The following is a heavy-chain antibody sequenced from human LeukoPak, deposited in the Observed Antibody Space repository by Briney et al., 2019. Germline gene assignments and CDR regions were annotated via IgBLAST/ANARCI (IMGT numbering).Heavy chain of an antibody. J-gene: IGHJ5*02. CDR3: ARGYCSSTSCYRWFDP. V-gene: IGHV4-59*01. Sequence: PSETLSLTRTVSGGSISSYYWSWVRQPPGKGLEWIGYIYYSGSTNYNPSLKSRVTISVDTSKNQFSLKLSSVTAADTAVYYCARGYCSSTSCYRWFDPWGQGTLVTVS. D-gene: IGHD2-2*02. CDR2: IYYSGST. CDR1: GGSISSYY.